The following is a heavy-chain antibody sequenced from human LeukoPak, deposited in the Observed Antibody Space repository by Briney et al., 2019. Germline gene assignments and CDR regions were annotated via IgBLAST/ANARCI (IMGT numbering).Heavy chain of an antibody. CDR3: ARHSGMVDRHFAH. CDR2: MSYGGSS. V-gene: IGHV4-39*01. Sequence: PSETLSFTCNVSGGSIVISSYYWGWVRQSPGKGLEWIGSMSYGGSSYYNHSLNSRVTMSVVTSTNTFSLKVTSVTAAVTAVSFCARHSGMVDRHFAHWGQGILVPVSS. J-gene: IGHJ4*02. CDR1: GGSIVISSYY. D-gene: IGHD3-3*01.